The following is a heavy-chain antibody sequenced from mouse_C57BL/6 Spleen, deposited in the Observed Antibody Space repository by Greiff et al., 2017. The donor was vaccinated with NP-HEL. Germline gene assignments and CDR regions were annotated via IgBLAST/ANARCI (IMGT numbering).Heavy chain of an antibody. V-gene: IGHV14-4*01. Sequence: VQLQQSGAELVRPGASVKLSCTASGFNIKDDYMHWVKQRPEQGLEWIGWIDPENGDTEYASKFQGKATITADTSSNTAYLQLSSLTSEDTAVYYCTTGGDYDVMDYWGQGTSVTVSS. CDR2: IDPENGDT. CDR3: TTGGDYDVMDY. CDR1: GFNIKDDY. J-gene: IGHJ4*01.